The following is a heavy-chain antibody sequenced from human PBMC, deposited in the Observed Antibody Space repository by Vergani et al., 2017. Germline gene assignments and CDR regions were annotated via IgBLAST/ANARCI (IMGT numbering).Heavy chain of an antibody. CDR2: ISAYNGNT. D-gene: IGHD6-19*01. V-gene: IGHV1-18*01. Sequence: QVQLVQSGAEVKKPGASVKVSCKASGYTFTSYGISWVRQAPGQGLEWMGWISAYNGNTNYAQKLQGRVTMTTETSTSTAYMELRSLRSDDTAVYYCARDRVAVAGFPKGDAFDIWGQGTMVTVSS. CDR1: GYTFTSYG. CDR3: ARDRVAVAGFPKGDAFDI. J-gene: IGHJ3*02.